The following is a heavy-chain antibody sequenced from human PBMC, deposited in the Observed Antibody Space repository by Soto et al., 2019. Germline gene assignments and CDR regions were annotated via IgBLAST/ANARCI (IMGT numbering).Heavy chain of an antibody. J-gene: IGHJ6*02. Sequence: NPSETLSLTCTVSGGSISSGGYYWSWIRQHPGKGLEWIGYIYYSGSTYYNPSLKSRVTISVDTSKNQFSLKLSSVTAADTAVYYCARRAVTTRGYYYYGMDVWGQGTTVTVSS. V-gene: IGHV4-31*03. CDR2: IYYSGST. CDR3: ARRAVTTRGYYYYGMDV. D-gene: IGHD4-4*01. CDR1: GGSISSGGYY.